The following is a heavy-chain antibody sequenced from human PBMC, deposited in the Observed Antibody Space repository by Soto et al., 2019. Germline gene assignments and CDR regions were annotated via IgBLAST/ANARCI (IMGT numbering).Heavy chain of an antibody. CDR2: INSDGSST. CDR3: ARDRGECSGGSCWELNWFDP. CDR1: GFTFSSYW. V-gene: IGHV3-74*01. D-gene: IGHD2-15*01. J-gene: IGHJ5*02. Sequence: AGGSLRLSCAASGFTFSSYWMHWVRQAPGKGLVWVSRINSDGSSTSYADSVKGRFTISRDNAKNTLYLQMNSLRAGDTAVYYCARDRGECSGGSCWELNWFDPWGQGTLVTVSS.